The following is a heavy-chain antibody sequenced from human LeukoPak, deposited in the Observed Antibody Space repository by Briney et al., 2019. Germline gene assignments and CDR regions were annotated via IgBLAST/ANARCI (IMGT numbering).Heavy chain of an antibody. CDR1: GYTFTSYG. D-gene: IGHD3-16*01. V-gene: IGHV1-18*01. CDR3: ARDRAHDYVWGSYAY. Sequence: ASVKVSCKASGYTFTSYGISWVRQAPGQGLEWMGWISAYNGNTNYAQKLQGRVTMTTDTSTSTAYMELSSLRSEDTAVYYCARDRAHDYVWGSYAYWGQGTLVTVSS. CDR2: ISAYNGNT. J-gene: IGHJ4*02.